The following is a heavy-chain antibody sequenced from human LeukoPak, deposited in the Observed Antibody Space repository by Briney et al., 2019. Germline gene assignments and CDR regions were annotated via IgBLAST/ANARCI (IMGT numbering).Heavy chain of an antibody. Sequence: PGGSLRLSCAASGFTFSSYGMSWVRQAPGKGLEWVSAISGSGGSTYYADSVKGRFTISRDNSKNTLYLQMNSLRAEDTAVYYCAKHGYYDILTGRIPSPPHNDYWGQGTLVTVSS. CDR3: AKHGYYDILTGRIPSPPHNDY. V-gene: IGHV3-23*01. CDR1: GFTFSSYG. D-gene: IGHD3-9*01. J-gene: IGHJ4*02. CDR2: ISGSGGST.